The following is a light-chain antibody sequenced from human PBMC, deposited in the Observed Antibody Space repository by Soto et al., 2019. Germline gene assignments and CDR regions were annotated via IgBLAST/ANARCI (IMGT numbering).Light chain of an antibody. Sequence: DIQMTQSPSTLSASVGDRVTITCRASQSISSWLAWYQQKPGKAPKLLIYDASSLESGVPSRFSGSGSGTEFTLTISSLQPVDFAHYYCQQYNCYSPVGQGTRMDI. J-gene: IGKJ1*01. CDR1: QSISSW. CDR3: QQYNCYSP. V-gene: IGKV1-5*01. CDR2: DAS.